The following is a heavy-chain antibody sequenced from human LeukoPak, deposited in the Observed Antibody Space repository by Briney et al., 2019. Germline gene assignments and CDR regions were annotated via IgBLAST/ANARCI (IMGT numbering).Heavy chain of an antibody. CDR1: GFTFSNAW. CDR3: TTVGRAHPGYYYYGMDV. CDR2: IKSKTDGGTT. J-gene: IGHJ6*02. V-gene: IGHV3-15*01. Sequence: PGGSLRLSCAASGFTFSNAWMSWVRQAPGKGLEWVGRIKSKTDGGTTDYAAPVKGRFTISRDDSKNTLYLQMNSLKTEDTAVYYCTTVGRAHPGYYYYGMDVWGQGTTVTVSS.